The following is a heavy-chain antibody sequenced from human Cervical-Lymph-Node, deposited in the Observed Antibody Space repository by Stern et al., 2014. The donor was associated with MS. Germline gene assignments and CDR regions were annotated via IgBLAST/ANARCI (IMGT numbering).Heavy chain of an antibody. CDR3: ARKIPDYYYYAMDV. J-gene: IGHJ6*02. CDR2: IWYDGSQK. Sequence: VQLLESGGGVVQPGGSQRLSCTASGFTFEDYAMEWVRQVPGKGLECVAMIWYDGSQKYYGDSVRGRFSVSRDNSRNTLYLQMKSLSLEDTAVYYCARKIPDYYYYAMDVWGQGTTVTVSS. CDR1: GFTFEDYA. V-gene: IGHV3-33*01. D-gene: IGHD2-2*02.